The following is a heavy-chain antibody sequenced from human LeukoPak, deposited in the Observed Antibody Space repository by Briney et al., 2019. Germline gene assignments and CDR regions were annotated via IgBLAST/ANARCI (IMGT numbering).Heavy chain of an antibody. V-gene: IGHV3-33*06. J-gene: IGHJ4*02. CDR2: IWYDGSNK. CDR3: AKDRGYDSSGYFNY. Sequence: GGSLRLSCAASGFTFSSYGMHWVRQAPGKGLEWVAVIWYDGSNKCYADSVKGRFTISRDNSKNTLYLQMNSLRAEDTAVYYCAKDRGYDSSGYFNYWGQGTLVTVSS. D-gene: IGHD3-22*01. CDR1: GFTFSSYG.